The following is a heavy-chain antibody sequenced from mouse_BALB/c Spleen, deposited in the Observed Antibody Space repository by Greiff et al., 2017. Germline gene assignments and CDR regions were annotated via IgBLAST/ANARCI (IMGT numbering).Heavy chain of an antibody. CDR2: ISSGSSTI. CDR3: ARGGTYVGYFDY. Sequence: EVQLVESGGGLVQPGGSRKLSCAASGFTFSSFGMHWVRQAPEKGLEWVAYISSGSSTIYYADTVKGRFTISRDNPKNTLFLQMTSLRSEDTAMYYCARGGTYVGYFDYWGQGTTLTVSS. J-gene: IGHJ2*01. D-gene: IGHD5-1*01. V-gene: IGHV5-17*02. CDR1: GFTFSSFG.